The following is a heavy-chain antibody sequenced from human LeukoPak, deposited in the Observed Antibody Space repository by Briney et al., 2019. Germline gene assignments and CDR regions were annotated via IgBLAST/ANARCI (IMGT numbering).Heavy chain of an antibody. J-gene: IGHJ4*02. CDR1: GGSISSGGYY. V-gene: IGHV4-61*08. CDR3: ASGTVPYC. Sequence: SETLSLTCTVSGGSISSGGYYWTWIRQPPGKGLEWIGYIYYSGSTGYNPSLKSRVTISLVTSKKQFSLKLTSVTAADTAVYYCASGTVPYCWGQGTLVTVSS. CDR2: IYYSGST. D-gene: IGHD1-1*01.